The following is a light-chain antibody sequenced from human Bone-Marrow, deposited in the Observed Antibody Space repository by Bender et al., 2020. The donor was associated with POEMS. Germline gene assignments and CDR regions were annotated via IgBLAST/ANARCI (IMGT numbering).Light chain of an antibody. CDR3: SSYYSSATTSTSYV. CDR1: NSDVGGYDS. Sequence: QSALTQPASVSGSPGQSITISCSGTNSDVGGYDSVSWYQQHPGKAPKLLISDVDHRPSGVSNRFSASKSANTASLTISGLQAEDEADYYCSSYYSSATTSTSYVFGSGTKVTVL. J-gene: IGLJ1*01. CDR2: DVD. V-gene: IGLV2-14*03.